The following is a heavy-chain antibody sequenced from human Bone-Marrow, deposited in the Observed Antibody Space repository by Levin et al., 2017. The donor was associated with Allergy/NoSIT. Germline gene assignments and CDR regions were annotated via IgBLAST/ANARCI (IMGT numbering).Heavy chain of an antibody. V-gene: IGHV3-21*06. CDR3: ASWAMFYYDGSDFDYFYYGMDV. J-gene: IGHJ6*02. CDR2: ISGGSSRI. Sequence: AGGSLRLSCAASGLSFSNYDMNWVRQAPGKGLEWVSSISGGSSRIYYADSVKGRFTISRDNAKNSLYLQMTSLRVEDTAVYYCASWAMFYYDGSDFDYFYYGMDVWGQGTTVTVSS. CDR1: GLSFSNYD. D-gene: IGHD3-16*01.